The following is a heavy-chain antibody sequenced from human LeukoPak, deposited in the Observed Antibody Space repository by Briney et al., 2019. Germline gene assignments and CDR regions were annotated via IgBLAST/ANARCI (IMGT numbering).Heavy chain of an antibody. CDR1: GGSISSSSYY. Sequence: PSETLSLTCTVSGGSISSSSYYWGWIRQPPGKGLEWIGSIYYSGSTYYNPSLKGRVTISVDTSKNQFSLKLSSVTAADTAVYYCARANGEYQLLGWGYYYYYMDVWGKGTTVTVSS. D-gene: IGHD2-2*01. CDR2: IYYSGST. J-gene: IGHJ6*03. CDR3: ARANGEYQLLGWGYYYYYMDV. V-gene: IGHV4-39*07.